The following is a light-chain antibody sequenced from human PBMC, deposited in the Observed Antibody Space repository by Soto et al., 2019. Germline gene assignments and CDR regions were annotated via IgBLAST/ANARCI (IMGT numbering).Light chain of an antibody. CDR3: QQSYSTPRT. V-gene: IGKV1-39*01. Sequence: DIQMTQSPSSLSASVGDRVTITCRASQSISSYLNWYQQKPGKAPKLLIYAASILQSGVPSRFSVSGSGTDFTLTISSLQPEDFATYYCQQSYSTPRTFGQGTKVEIK. CDR1: QSISSY. J-gene: IGKJ1*01. CDR2: AAS.